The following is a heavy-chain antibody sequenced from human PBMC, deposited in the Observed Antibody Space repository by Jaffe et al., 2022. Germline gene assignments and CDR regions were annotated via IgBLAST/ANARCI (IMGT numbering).Heavy chain of an antibody. D-gene: IGHD2-15*01. V-gene: IGHV3-48*01. CDR2: ISSSSSTI. CDR1: GFTFSSYS. CDR3: ARVEWEDIVVVVAANWFDP. J-gene: IGHJ5*02. Sequence: EVQLVESGGGLVQPGGSLRLSCAASGFTFSSYSMNWVRQAPGKGLEWVSYISSSSSTIYYADSVKGRFTISRDNAKNSLYLQMNSLRAEDTAVYYCARVEWEDIVVVVAANWFDPWGQGTLVTVSS.